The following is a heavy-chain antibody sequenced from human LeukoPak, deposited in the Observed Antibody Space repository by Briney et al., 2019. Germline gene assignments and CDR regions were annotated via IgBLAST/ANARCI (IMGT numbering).Heavy chain of an antibody. J-gene: IGHJ4*02. CDR1: GFTFGDYA. CDR2: IRSKAYGGTT. Sequence: GGSLRLSCTASGFTFGDYAMSWFRQAPGKGLEWVGFIRSKAYGGTTEYAASVKGRFTISRDDSKSIAYLQMNSLRAEDTAVYYCARGPYDFWSGYYTGPSGDYWGQGTLVTVSS. D-gene: IGHD3-3*01. V-gene: IGHV3-49*03. CDR3: ARGPYDFWSGYYTGPSGDY.